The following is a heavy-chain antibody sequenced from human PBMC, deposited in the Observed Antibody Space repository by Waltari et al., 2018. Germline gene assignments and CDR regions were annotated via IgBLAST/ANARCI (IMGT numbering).Heavy chain of an antibody. CDR2: TNPNRGGT. Sequence: QVQLVQSGAEVKKPGASVKVSCKASGYTFTGYYMHWVRQAPGQGLEWMGRTNPNRGGTNDAQKFQGRVTMTRDTSISTAYMELSRLRSDDTAVYYCARGITIFGVVIFRWFDPWGQGTLVTVSS. CDR3: ARGITIFGVVIFRWFDP. J-gene: IGHJ5*02. V-gene: IGHV1-2*06. D-gene: IGHD3-3*01. CDR1: GYTFTGYY.